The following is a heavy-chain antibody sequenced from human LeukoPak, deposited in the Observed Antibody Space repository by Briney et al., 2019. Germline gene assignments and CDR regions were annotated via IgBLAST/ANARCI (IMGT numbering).Heavy chain of an antibody. CDR1: GYSISSGYY. D-gene: IGHD6-19*01. Sequence: SETLSLTCTVSGYSISSGYYWGWIRQPPGKGLEWIGSIYHSGSTYYNPSLKSRVTISVDTSKNQFSLKLSSVTAADTAVYYCARVRGQCLDYWGQGTLVTVSS. CDR3: ARVRGQCLDY. J-gene: IGHJ4*02. V-gene: IGHV4-38-2*02. CDR2: IYHSGST.